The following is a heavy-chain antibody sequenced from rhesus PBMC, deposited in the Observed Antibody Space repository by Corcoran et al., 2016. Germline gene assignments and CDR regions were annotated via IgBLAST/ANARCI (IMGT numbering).Heavy chain of an antibody. D-gene: IGHD4-23*01. CDR3: ARQEWEYSTRFDY. J-gene: IGHJ4*01. CDR2: IRSGEST. Sequence: QVQLQQWGEGLVKPSETLSLTCAVYGGSVSGYWWGWIRQPPGKGLAWIGRIRSGESTNYNTSRKSRVTISIDTSKNQFSLKLSSVTAADTAVYYWARQEWEYSTRFDYWGQGVLVTVSS. V-gene: IGHV4-160*01. CDR1: GGSVSGYW.